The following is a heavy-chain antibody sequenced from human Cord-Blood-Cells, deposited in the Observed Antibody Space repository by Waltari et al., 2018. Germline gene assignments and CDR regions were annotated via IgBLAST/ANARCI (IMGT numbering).Heavy chain of an antibody. D-gene: IGHD1-26*01. V-gene: IGHV1-24*01. J-gene: IGHJ4*02. CDR1: GYTLTESS. CDR3: ATGLGVVGATGLDY. Sequence: QVQLVQSGAEVKKPGASVKVSCKVSGYTLTESSMHWVRQAPGKGLEWMGGFDPEDDETIYAQKFQGRVTMTEDTSTDTAYMELSSLRSEDTAVYYCATGLGVVGATGLDYWGQGTLVTVSS. CDR2: FDPEDDET.